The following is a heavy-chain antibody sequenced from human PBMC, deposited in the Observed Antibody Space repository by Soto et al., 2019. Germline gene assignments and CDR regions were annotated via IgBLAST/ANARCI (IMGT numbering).Heavy chain of an antibody. J-gene: IGHJ4*02. CDR1: GFTFSSYS. Sequence: PGGSLRLSCAASGFTFSSYSMSWIRQAPGKGLEWVSYISSSSSYTNYADSVKGRFTISRDNAKNSLYLQMNSLRAEDTAVYYCATGQYYYDSSGYYYSWGQGTLVTVSS. CDR2: ISSSSSYT. V-gene: IGHV3-11*03. CDR3: ATGQYYYDSSGYYYS. D-gene: IGHD3-22*01.